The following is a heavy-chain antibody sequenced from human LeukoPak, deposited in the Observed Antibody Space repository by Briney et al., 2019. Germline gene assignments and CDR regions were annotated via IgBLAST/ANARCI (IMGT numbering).Heavy chain of an antibody. J-gene: IGHJ4*02. CDR3: AREGYSPFDY. CDR1: GFTFSSYW. V-gene: IGHV3-74*01. Sequence: GGSLRLSCAASGFTFSSYWMHWVRQAPGKGLVWVSRISSDGSSTTYADSVKGRFTISRDNAKNSLYLQMNSLRAEDTAVYYCAREGYSPFDYWGQGTLVTVSS. D-gene: IGHD3-22*01. CDR2: ISSDGSST.